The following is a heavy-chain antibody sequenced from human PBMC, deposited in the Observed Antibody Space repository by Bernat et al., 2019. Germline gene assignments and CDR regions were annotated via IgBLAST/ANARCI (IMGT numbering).Heavy chain of an antibody. CDR1: GYTFTSYA. CDR3: AREYCSSTSCPNSFDY. CDR2: INAGNGNT. D-gene: IGHD2-2*01. V-gene: IGHV1-3*01. Sequence: QVQLVQSGSELKKPGASVKVSCKASGYTFTSYAMHWVRQAPGQRLEWMGWINAGNGNTKYSQKFQGRVTITRDTSASTAYMELSSLRSEDTAVYYCAREYCSSTSCPNSFDYWGQGTLVTVSS. J-gene: IGHJ4*02.